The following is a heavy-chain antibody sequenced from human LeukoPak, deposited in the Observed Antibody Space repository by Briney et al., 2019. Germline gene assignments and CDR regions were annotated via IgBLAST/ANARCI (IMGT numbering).Heavy chain of an antibody. D-gene: IGHD2-15*01. CDR3: ARDIVVVVAASHYYYYGMDV. V-gene: IGHV1-69*04. Sequence: SVKVSCKASGCTFSSYTISWVRQAPGQGLEWMGRIIPILGIANYAQKFQGRVTITADKSTSTAYMELSSLRSEDTAVYYCARDIVVVVAASHYYYYGMDVWGQGTTVTVSS. CDR1: GCTFSSYT. J-gene: IGHJ6*02. CDR2: IIPILGIA.